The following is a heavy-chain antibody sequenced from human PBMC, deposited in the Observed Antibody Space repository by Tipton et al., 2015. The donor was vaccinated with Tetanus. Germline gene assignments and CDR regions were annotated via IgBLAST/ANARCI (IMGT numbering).Heavy chain of an antibody. CDR3: ARPIVGARYYFDY. D-gene: IGHD1-26*01. CDR2: ITGSSNSI. V-gene: IGHV3-21*01. J-gene: IGHJ4*02. Sequence: SLRLSCAASGFTFSSYSMNWVRQAPGKGLEWVSSITGSSNSIYYADSVKGRFTISRDSANNSLYLQMNSLRAEDTAVYYCARPIVGARYYFDYWGQGTLVTVSP. CDR1: GFTFSSYS.